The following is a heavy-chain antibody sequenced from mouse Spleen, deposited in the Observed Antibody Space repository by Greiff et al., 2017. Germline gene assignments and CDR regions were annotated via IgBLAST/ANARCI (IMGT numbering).Heavy chain of an antibody. Sequence: VQLQQSGPELVKPGASVKISCKASGYAFSSSWMNWVKQRPGKGLEWIGRIYPGDGDTNYNGKFKGKATLTADKSSSTAYMQLSSLTSEDSAVYFCARSPVVAPFDYWGQGTTLTVSS. CDR3: ARSPVVAPFDY. V-gene: IGHV1-82*01. CDR2: IYPGDGDT. J-gene: IGHJ2*01. CDR1: GYAFSSSW. D-gene: IGHD1-1*01.